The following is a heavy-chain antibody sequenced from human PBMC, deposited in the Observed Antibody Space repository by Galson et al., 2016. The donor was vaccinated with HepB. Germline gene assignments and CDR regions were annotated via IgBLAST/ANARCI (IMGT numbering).Heavy chain of an antibody. CDR1: GFTFDNYT. J-gene: IGHJ6*02. V-gene: IGHV3-43*01. Sequence: SLGLACAASGFTFDNYTRHSVRRAPGKGLEWVALISWDGRGPAYADSVRGRFTISRDNGQNILYLQMNSLTPEDAALYYCGKDWGSLWGSSGKGMVVWGQGTTVIVSS. CDR2: ISWDGRGP. D-gene: IGHD3-16*01. CDR3: GKDWGSLWGSSGKGMVV.